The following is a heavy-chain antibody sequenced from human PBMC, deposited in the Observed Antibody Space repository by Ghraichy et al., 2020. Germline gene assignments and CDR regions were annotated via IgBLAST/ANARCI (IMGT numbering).Heavy chain of an antibody. Sequence: ASVKVSCKASGYTFTGYYMHWVRQAPGQGLEWMGWINPNSGGTNYAQKFQGRVTMTRDTSISTAYMELSRLRSDDTAVYYCAREGLSMTTVKAPYYYGMDVWGQGTTVTVSS. V-gene: IGHV1-2*02. J-gene: IGHJ6*02. D-gene: IGHD4-11*01. CDR2: INPNSGGT. CDR1: GYTFTGYY. CDR3: AREGLSMTTVKAPYYYGMDV.